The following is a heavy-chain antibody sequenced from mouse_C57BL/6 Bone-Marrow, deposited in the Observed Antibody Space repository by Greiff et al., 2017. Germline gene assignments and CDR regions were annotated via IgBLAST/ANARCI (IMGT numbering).Heavy chain of an antibody. V-gene: IGHV5-4*01. J-gene: IGHJ4*01. CDR2: ISDGGNYT. Sequence: DVHLVESGGGLVKPGGSLKLSCAASGFTFSSYAMSWVRQTPEKRLEWVATISDGGNYTYYPDNVKGRFTISRDNAKNNLYLQMSHLKSEDTAMYYCARIYYGNPYYYAMDYWGQGTSVTVSS. CDR1: GFTFSSYA. D-gene: IGHD2-1*01. CDR3: ARIYYGNPYYYAMDY.